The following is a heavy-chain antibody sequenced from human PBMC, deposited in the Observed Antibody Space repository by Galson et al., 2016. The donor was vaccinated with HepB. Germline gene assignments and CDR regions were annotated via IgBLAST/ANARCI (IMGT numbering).Heavy chain of an antibody. J-gene: IGHJ5*02. CDR2: IIPLSGAA. CDR3: ARAQGMGWFFSWFDP. CDR1: GGTFNTYA. D-gene: IGHD3/OR15-3a*01. V-gene: IGHV1-69*13. Sequence: SVKVSCKASGGTFNTYAINWVRQAPGQGLEWMGRIIPLSGAADYAQKFQGRVTITADASTTTVYLDLRSLTSADTAVYYCARAQGMGWFFSWFDPWGQGTLVTVSS.